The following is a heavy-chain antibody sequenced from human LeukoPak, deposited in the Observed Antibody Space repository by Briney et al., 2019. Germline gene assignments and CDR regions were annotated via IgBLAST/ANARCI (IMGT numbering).Heavy chain of an antibody. D-gene: IGHD6-13*01. V-gene: IGHV4-59*01. Sequence: SETLSLTCTVSGGSISSYYWSWIRQPPGKGLEWIGYIYYSGSTNYNPSLKSRVTISVDTSKNQFSLKLSSVTAADTAVYYCARFRYSSSFIDYWGQGTLVTVSS. CDR3: ARFRYSSSFIDY. J-gene: IGHJ4*02. CDR2: IYYSGST. CDR1: GGSISSYY.